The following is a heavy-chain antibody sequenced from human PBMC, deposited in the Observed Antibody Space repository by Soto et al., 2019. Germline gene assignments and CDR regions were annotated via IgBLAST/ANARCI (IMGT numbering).Heavy chain of an antibody. CDR2: IYYSGST. CDR1: GGSISSGGYY. CDR3: ARGRRQWLALDAFDI. D-gene: IGHD6-19*01. Sequence: SDTLSLTCTVSGGSISSGGYYWSWIRQHPGKGLEWIGYIYYSGSTYYNPSLKSRVTISVDTSKNQFSLKLSSVTAADTAVYYCARGRRQWLALDAFDIWGQGTMVNVSS. J-gene: IGHJ3*02. V-gene: IGHV4-31*03.